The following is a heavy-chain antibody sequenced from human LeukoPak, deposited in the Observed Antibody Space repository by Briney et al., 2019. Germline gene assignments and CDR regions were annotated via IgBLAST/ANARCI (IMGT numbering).Heavy chain of an antibody. CDR3: AREAHAFDI. V-gene: IGHV3-30-3*01. J-gene: IGHJ3*02. CDR1: GFTFTNHI. Sequence: GGSLRLSCAASGFTFTNHIMHWVRQAPGKGLEWVASIATDGSQTFYRGSVKGRFTISRDNSKNTLYLQMNSLRAEDTAVYYCAREAHAFDIWGQGTMVTVSS. CDR2: IATDGSQT.